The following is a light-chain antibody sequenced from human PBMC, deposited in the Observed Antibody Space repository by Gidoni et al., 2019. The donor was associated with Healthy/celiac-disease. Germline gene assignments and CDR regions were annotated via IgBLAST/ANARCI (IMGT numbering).Light chain of an antibody. V-gene: IGKV3-11*01. CDR3: QQRSNWPRLT. CDR2: DAS. CDR1: QRVSSY. J-gene: IGKJ4*01. Sequence: EIVLTQSTATLSLSPGERATLSCRASQRVSSYLAWYQQKPGQAPRLLIYDASNMATGIPARFSGSGSVTDFTLTISSLEPEDFAVYYCQQRSNWPRLTFGGGTKVEIK.